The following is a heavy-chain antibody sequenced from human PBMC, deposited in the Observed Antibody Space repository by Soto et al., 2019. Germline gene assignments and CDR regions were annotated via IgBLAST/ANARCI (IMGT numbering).Heavy chain of an antibody. J-gene: IGHJ4*02. CDR3: ARDPAATISPISHFDY. CDR1: GFTFSSYA. Sequence: GGSLRLSCAASGFTFSSYAMHWVRQAPGKGLEWVAVISYDGSNKYYADSVKGRFTISRDNSKNTLYLQMNSLRAEDTAVYYCARDPAATISPISHFDYWGQGTLVTVSS. CDR2: ISYDGSNK. V-gene: IGHV3-30-3*01. D-gene: IGHD5-12*01.